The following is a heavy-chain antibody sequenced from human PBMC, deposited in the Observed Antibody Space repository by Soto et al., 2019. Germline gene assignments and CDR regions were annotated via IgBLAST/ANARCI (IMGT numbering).Heavy chain of an antibody. CDR3: ARETVDGDWFDP. CDR2: IYYSGST. J-gene: IGHJ5*02. Sequence: SETLSLTCTVSGGSISSYYWSWIRQPPGKGLEWIGYIYYSGSTNYNPSLKSRVTISVDTSKNQFSLKLSSVTAADTAVYYCARETVDGDWFDPWGQGTLVTVSS. CDR1: GGSISSYY. V-gene: IGHV4-59*01. D-gene: IGHD6-19*01.